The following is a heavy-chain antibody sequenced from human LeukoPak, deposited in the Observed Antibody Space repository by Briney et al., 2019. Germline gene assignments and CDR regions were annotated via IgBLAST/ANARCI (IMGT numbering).Heavy chain of an antibody. CDR1: GFTLSSYA. V-gene: IGHV3-23*01. D-gene: IGHD2-2*01. J-gene: IGHJ3*02. CDR3: AKGLYCSSTSCSDAFDI. CDR2: ICGSGGST. Sequence: GGSLRLSCAASGFTLSSYAMSWVRPAPGKGLEWVSRICGSGGSTYYADSVKGRFTISRDNSRNTLYLQMNSPRAEDTAVYYCAKGLYCSSTSCSDAFDIWGQGTMVTVSS.